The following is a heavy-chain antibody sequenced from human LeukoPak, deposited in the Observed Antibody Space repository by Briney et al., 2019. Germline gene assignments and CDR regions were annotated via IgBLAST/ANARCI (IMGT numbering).Heavy chain of an antibody. D-gene: IGHD2/OR15-2a*01. CDR1: GGSISSSSYY. CDR3: ARELKVGNTGYYFDY. Sequence: SETLSLTCTVSGGSISSSSYYWGWIRQPPGKGLEWIGSIYYSGSTYYNPSLKSRVTISLDTSKNQFSLNLNSVTAADTAVYYCARELKVGNTGYYFDYWGQGTLVTVSS. V-gene: IGHV4-39*07. CDR2: IYYSGST. J-gene: IGHJ4*02.